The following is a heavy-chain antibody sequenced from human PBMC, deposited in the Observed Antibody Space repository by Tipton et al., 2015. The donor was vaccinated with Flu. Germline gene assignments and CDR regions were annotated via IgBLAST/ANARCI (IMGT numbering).Heavy chain of an antibody. CDR3: ARGPLYGGTNRFDY. D-gene: IGHD4-23*01. CDR2: IKQDGSEK. V-gene: IGHV3-7*01. CDR1: GFTFSSHW. J-gene: IGHJ4*02. Sequence: MQLVQSGGDLVQPGGSLRLSCAASGFTFSSHWMSWVRQAPGKGLEWVANIKQDGSEKYYVDSVKGRFTISRDNAKNSLYLQMNFLRAEDTAVYYCARGPLYGGTNRFDYWGQGTLVTVSS.